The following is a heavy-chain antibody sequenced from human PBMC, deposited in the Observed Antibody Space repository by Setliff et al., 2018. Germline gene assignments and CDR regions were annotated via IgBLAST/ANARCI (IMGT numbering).Heavy chain of an antibody. CDR2: ISPYSGNT. CDR1: GYVFSAYY. CDR3: VRSSAPQVVLAADFDF. V-gene: IGHV1-18*04. J-gene: IGHJ4*02. Sequence: ASVKVSCKASGYVFSAYYTYWVRQAPGQGLEWLGSISPYSGNTNYPQWLQDRVTMTIDTSATTVYMELQSLRSDDTAVYYCVRSSAPQVVLAADFDFWGQGTPVTVSS. D-gene: IGHD6-19*01.